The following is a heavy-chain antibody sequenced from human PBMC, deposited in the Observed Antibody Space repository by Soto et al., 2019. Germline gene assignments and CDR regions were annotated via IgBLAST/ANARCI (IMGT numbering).Heavy chain of an antibody. V-gene: IGHV4-59*01. D-gene: IGHD3-10*01. Sequence: QVQLQESGPGLVKPSETLSLTCTVSIDSMGSYYWSWIRQSPGKGLEWIGCVYYSGTTNYNPSLKSRVTISVDTSKNQFSLKLSSVTAADTAVYYCARSNYYGSGTYYNPFLGFWDIWGQGTTVTVSS. CDR2: VYYSGTT. J-gene: IGHJ3*02. CDR1: IDSMGSYY. CDR3: ARSNYYGSGTYYNPFLGFWDI.